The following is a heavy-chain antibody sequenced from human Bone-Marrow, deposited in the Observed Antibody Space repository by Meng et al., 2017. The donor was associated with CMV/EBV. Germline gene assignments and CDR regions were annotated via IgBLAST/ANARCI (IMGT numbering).Heavy chain of an antibody. Sequence: GESLKISCAASGFTFSTYWMTCVRQAPGKGLEWVANIKKDGSEKYYVDSVKGRFTKSRDNAKNSLYLQMNSLRAEDTAVYYCARDLSGGSSSWYKPEGMDVWGQGTTVTVSS. CDR1: GFTFSTYW. D-gene: IGHD6-13*01. V-gene: IGHV3-7*03. J-gene: IGHJ6*02. CDR2: IKKDGSEK. CDR3: ARDLSGGSSSWYKPEGMDV.